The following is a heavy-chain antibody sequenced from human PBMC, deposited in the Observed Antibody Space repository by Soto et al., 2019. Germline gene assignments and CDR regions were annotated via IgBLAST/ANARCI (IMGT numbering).Heavy chain of an antibody. V-gene: IGHV4-59*12. Sequence: QVQLQESGPGLVKPSETLSRTCSVSGASITSSYWSWIRQSPGKGREWIGYIFYRGITNYNPSLASRLTMSVDTSKNQFSLTMTSMTAADTAVYYCARTPYRLALGTILCYFDNWAQGPLVTVSS. D-gene: IGHD3-16*01. CDR2: IFYRGIT. CDR3: ARTPYRLALGTILCYFDN. CDR1: GASITSSY. J-gene: IGHJ4*02.